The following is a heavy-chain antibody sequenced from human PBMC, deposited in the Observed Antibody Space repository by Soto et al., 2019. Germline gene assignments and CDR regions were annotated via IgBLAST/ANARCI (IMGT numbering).Heavy chain of an antibody. Sequence: TLSLTCALYGGSFSGYYWCWIRQPPGKGLEWIGEINHSGSTNYNPSLKSRVTISVDTSKNQFSLKLSSVTAADTAVYYCAGPSSDCGGDCYYFDYWGQGALVTVSS. J-gene: IGHJ4*02. V-gene: IGHV4-34*01. CDR2: INHSGST. CDR1: GGSFSGYY. CDR3: AGPSSDCGGDCYYFDY. D-gene: IGHD2-21*02.